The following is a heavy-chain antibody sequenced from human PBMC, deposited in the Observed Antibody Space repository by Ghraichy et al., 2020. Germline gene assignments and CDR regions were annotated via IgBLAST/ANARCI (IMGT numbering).Heavy chain of an antibody. J-gene: IGHJ4*02. D-gene: IGHD2-15*01. CDR3: AKAGDIVVVVACIDY. Sequence: GGSLRLSCAASGFTFSSYAMSWVRQAPGKGLEWVSAISGSGGSTYYADSVKGRFTISRDNSKNTLYLQMNSLRAEDTAVYYCAKAGDIVVVVACIDYWGQGTLVTVSS. CDR2: ISGSGGST. V-gene: IGHV3-23*01. CDR1: GFTFSSYA.